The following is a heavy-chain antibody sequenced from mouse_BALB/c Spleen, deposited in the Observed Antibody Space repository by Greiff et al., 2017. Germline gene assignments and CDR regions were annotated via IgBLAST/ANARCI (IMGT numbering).Heavy chain of an antibody. CDR3: AIYYYGSYFDY. CDR2: INPSNGRT. D-gene: IGHD1-1*01. Sequence: QVQLQQPGAELVKPGASVKLSCKASGYTFTSYWMHWVKQRPGQGLEWIGEINPSNGRTNYNEKFKSKATLTVDKSSSTAYMQLSSLTSEDSAVYYCAIYYYGSYFDYGGQGTTLTVSS. CDR1: GYTFTSYW. J-gene: IGHJ2*01. V-gene: IGHV1S81*02.